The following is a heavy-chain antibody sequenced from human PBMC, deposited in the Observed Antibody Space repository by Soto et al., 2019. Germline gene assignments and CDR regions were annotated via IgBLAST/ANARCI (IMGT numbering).Heavy chain of an antibody. J-gene: IGHJ6*03. D-gene: IGHD4-17*01. CDR3: ARATYYYYYYMDV. V-gene: IGHV3-7*01. CDR1: GCTCGSYW. Sequence: PGGSLRLSCAASGCTCGSYWRSWVRQAPGKGLEWVANIKQDGSEKYYVDSVKGRFTISRDNAKNSLYLQMNSLRAEDTAVYYCARATYYYYYYMDVWGKGTTVTVSS. CDR2: IKQDGSEK.